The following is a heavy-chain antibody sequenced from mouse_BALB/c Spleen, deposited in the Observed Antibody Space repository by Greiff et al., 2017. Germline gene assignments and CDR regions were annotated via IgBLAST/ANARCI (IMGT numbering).Heavy chain of an antibody. CDR3: ARRRGYAYYAMDY. V-gene: IGHV14-3*02. CDR2: IDPANGNT. Sequence: VQLQQSGAELVKPGASVKLSCTASGFNIKDTYMHWVKQRPEQGLEWIGRIDPANGNTKYDPKFQGKATITADTSSNTAYLQLSSLTSEDTAVYYCARRRGYAYYAMDYWGQGTSVTVSS. J-gene: IGHJ4*01. CDR1: GFNIKDTY. D-gene: IGHD2-10*02.